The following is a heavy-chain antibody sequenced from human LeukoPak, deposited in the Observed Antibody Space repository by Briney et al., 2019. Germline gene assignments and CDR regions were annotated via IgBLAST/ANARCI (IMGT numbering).Heavy chain of an antibody. D-gene: IGHD5-18*01. CDR2: IHYSGSS. CDR1: GGSISSYY. V-gene: IGHV4-59*06. CDR3: ARDSGYSSGSPFDY. Sequence: PSETLSLTCTVSGGSISSYYWSWIRQLPGKGLEWIGYIHYSGSSYYNPSLKSRLTISVDTSKNQFSLKLNSVTAADTAVYYCARDSGYSSGSPFDYWGQGTLVTVSS. J-gene: IGHJ4*02.